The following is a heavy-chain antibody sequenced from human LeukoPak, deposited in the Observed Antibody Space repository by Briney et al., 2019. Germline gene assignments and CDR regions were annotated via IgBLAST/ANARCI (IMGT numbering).Heavy chain of an antibody. CDR3: ARGSWIQSSPAIYYFDY. CDR2: IYYSGSI. V-gene: IGHV4-59*01. CDR1: GGSISSYY. D-gene: IGHD5-18*01. J-gene: IGHJ4*02. Sequence: ASETLSLTCTVSGGSISSYYWSWIRQPPGKGLEWIGYIYYSGSIEYNPSLKSRVTMSVDTSKNQFSLKLSSVTAADTAVYYCARGSWIQSSPAIYYFDYWGQGTLVTVSS.